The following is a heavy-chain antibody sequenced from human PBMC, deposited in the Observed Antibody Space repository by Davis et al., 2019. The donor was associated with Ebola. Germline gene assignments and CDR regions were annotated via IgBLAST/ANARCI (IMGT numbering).Heavy chain of an antibody. CDR3: ARHVNGDFWYFDL. CDR2: LYRNERT. CDR1: GFIVSDTY. J-gene: IGHJ2*01. D-gene: IGHD4-17*01. V-gene: IGHV3-53*01. Sequence: GGSLRLSCAASGFIVSDTYMSWVRQAPGKGLEWVSVLYRNERTYYADSVKGRFTVSRDNSENMLYLQMSTLRAEDTAVYYCARHVNGDFWYFDLWGRGTRVTVSS.